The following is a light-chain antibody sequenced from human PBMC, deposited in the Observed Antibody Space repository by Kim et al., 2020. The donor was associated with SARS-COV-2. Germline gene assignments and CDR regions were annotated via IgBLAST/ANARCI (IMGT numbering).Light chain of an antibody. Sequence: SPGERATLSCRASQSISSSYLAWYQQKPGPAPRLLIYGAFSRATGIPDRFSGSGSGTDFSLTIRRLEPEDFAVYFCQQYDRPPWTFGQGTKVDIK. CDR2: GAF. V-gene: IGKV3-20*01. J-gene: IGKJ1*01. CDR3: QQYDRPPWT. CDR1: QSISSSY.